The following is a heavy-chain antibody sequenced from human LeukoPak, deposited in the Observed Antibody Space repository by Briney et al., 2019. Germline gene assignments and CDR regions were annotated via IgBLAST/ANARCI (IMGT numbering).Heavy chain of an antibody. CDR1: GGSISSSSYY. V-gene: IGHV4-39*07. J-gene: IGHJ5*02. CDR3: ARVRGTAWFDP. Sequence: SETLSLTCTVSGGSISSSSYYWGWIRQPPGKGLEWIGSIYYSGSTYYNPSLKSRVTISVDTSKNQFSLKLSSVTAADTAVYYCARVRGTAWFDPWGQGTLVTVSS. CDR2: IYYSGST. D-gene: IGHD3-10*01.